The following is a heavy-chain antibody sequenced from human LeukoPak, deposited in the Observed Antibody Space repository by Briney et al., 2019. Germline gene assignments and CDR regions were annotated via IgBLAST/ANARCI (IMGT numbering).Heavy chain of an antibody. Sequence: SETLSLTCTVSGGSIGSYYWSWIRQPPGKGLEWIGYIYYSGSTNYNPSLKSRVTISVDTSKNQFSLKLSSVTAADTAVYYCARGDYGDYSWGQGTLVTVSS. J-gene: IGHJ5*02. D-gene: IGHD4-17*01. CDR1: GGSIGSYY. V-gene: IGHV4-59*01. CDR3: ARGDYGDYS. CDR2: IYYSGST.